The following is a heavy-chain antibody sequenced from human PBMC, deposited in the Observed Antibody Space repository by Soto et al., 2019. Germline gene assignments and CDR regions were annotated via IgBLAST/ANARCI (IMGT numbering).Heavy chain of an antibody. D-gene: IGHD1-26*01. CDR1: GFTFSNAW. V-gene: IGHV3-15*01. CDR2: IKSKTDGGTT. Sequence: PGGSLRLSCAASGFTFSNAWMSWVRQAPGKGLEWVGRIKSKTDGGTTDYAAPVKGRFTISRDGSKNTLYLQMNSLKTEDTAVYYCTTPAGGSYYYYGMDVWGQGTTVTVSS. J-gene: IGHJ6*02. CDR3: TTPAGGSYYYYGMDV.